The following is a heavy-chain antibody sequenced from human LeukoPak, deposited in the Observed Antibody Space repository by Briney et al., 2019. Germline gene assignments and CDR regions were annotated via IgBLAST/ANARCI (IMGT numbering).Heavy chain of an antibody. V-gene: IGHV4-39*01. D-gene: IGHD3-22*01. CDR2: IYYTRST. J-gene: IGHJ2*01. Sequence: SETLSLTCTVSGGSISPYFWGWIRQPPGKGLEWIGSIYYTRSTYYNPSLKSRVTISVDTSKNQFSLKLSSVTAADTAVYYCARGVTMIVVVIHDWYFDLWGRGTLVTVSS. CDR1: GGSISPYF. CDR3: ARGVTMIVVVIHDWYFDL.